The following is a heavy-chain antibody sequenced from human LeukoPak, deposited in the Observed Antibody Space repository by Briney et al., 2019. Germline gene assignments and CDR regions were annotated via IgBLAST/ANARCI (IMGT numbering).Heavy chain of an antibody. Sequence: GGSLRLSCAASGFTFSSYAMSWVRQAPGKGLEWVSAISGSGSTHYADSVKGRFTISRDNSKNTLYLQMNSLRDEDTAVYYCAKDETYYDFWSGYADAFDIWGQGTMVTVSS. CDR3: AKDETYYDFWSGYADAFDI. CDR1: GFTFSSYA. V-gene: IGHV3-23*01. D-gene: IGHD3-3*01. J-gene: IGHJ3*02. CDR2: ISGSGST.